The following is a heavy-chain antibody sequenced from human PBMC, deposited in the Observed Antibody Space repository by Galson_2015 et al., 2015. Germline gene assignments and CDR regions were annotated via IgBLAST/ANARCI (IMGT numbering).Heavy chain of an antibody. CDR2: IIPILGIA. V-gene: IGHV1-69*04. D-gene: IGHD6-19*01. CDR1: GGTFSSYT. Sequence: QSGAEVKKPGESLKVSCTASGGTFSSYTISWVRQAPGQGLEWMGRIIPILGIANYAQKLQGRVTMTTDTSTSTAYMELRSLRSDDTAVYYCARGGSGWYFDYWGQGTLVTVSS. J-gene: IGHJ4*02. CDR3: ARGGSGWYFDY.